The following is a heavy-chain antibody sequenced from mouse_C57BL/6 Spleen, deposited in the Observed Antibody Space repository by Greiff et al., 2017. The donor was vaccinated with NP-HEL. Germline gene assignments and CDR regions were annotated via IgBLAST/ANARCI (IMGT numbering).Heavy chain of an antibody. CDR3: ADYYGSSPFDY. Sequence: VQLQESGAELARPGASVKLSCKASGYTFTSYGISWVKQRTGQGLEWIGEIYPRSGNTYYNEKFKGKATLTADKSSSTAYMELRSLTSEDSAVYFCADYYGSSPFDYWGQGTTLTVSS. D-gene: IGHD1-1*01. CDR1: GYTFTSYG. CDR2: IYPRSGNT. J-gene: IGHJ2*01. V-gene: IGHV1-81*01.